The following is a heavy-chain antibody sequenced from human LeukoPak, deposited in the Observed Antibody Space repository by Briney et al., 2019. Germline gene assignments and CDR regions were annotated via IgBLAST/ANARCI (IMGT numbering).Heavy chain of an antibody. V-gene: IGHV1-18*01. CDR1: GYSFINSG. CDR3: ARDHNWNPLVY. D-gene: IGHD1-20*01. Sequence: ASVKVSCKASGYSFINSGIRWVRQAPGQGLEWMGWISTYNANTKYAQNLQGRVTMTTDTSTSTAYMELRGLRSDDTAVYYCARDHNWNPLVYWGQGTLVTVSS. J-gene: IGHJ4*02. CDR2: ISTYNANT.